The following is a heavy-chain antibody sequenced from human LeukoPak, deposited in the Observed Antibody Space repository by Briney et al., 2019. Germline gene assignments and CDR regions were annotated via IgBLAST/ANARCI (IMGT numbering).Heavy chain of an antibody. J-gene: IGHJ4*02. V-gene: IGHV1-8*01. CDR3: ARGGGSSFPGDY. D-gene: IGHD6-13*01. CDR2: RNPNSGNT. Sequence: ASEKISCNAAGDTFSTYDINYGRRATGQQLGRRGWRNPNSGNTGYAQKFQRRITITRDTSITTAYMELSSVISDDTTVYYCARGGGSSFPGDYWGQGTLVTVSS. CDR1: GDTFSTYD.